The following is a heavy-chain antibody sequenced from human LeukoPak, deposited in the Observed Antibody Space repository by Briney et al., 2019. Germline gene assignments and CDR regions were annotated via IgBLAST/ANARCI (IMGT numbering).Heavy chain of an antibody. D-gene: IGHD3-10*01. CDR3: ARAGVTMVRGVSNWFDP. J-gene: IGHJ5*02. Sequence: SETLSLTCTVSGGSISSNSYYWGWIRQPPGKGLEWIGSIFYSGNTYYNPSLKSRVTISIDTSKNQFSLKLSSVTAADTAVYYCARAGVTMVRGVSNWFDPWGQGTLVTVSS. V-gene: IGHV4-39*07. CDR1: GGSISSNSYY. CDR2: IFYSGNT.